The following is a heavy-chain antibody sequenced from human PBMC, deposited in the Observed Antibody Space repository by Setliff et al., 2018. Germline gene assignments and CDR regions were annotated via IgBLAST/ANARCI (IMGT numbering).Heavy chain of an antibody. V-gene: IGHV4-59*01. D-gene: IGHD5-18*01. CDR2: IYHNGNT. J-gene: IGHJ6*02. CDR3: VRDRTAYSYGLDV. CDR1: GGSISPYF. Sequence: SETLSLTCTVSGGSISPYFWSWIRQPPGKGLEWIGYIYHNGNTNSNPSLKTRVTMSVDPSKNQFALNLRSVTAADTAVYYCVRDRTAYSYGLDVWAQGTTVTVS.